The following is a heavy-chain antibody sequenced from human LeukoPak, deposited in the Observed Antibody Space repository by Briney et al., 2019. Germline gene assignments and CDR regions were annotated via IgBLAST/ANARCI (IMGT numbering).Heavy chain of an antibody. D-gene: IGHD3-10*01. CDR1: GFTFATYA. J-gene: IGHJ4*02. V-gene: IGHV3-66*01. Sequence: GGSLRLPCAASGFTFATYAMSWVRQAPGKGLEWVSVIYSGGSTYHADSVKGRFTISRDNSQNTLYLQMNSLRAEDTAVYYCARVGLYGSGSSRQYYFDYWGQGTLVTVSS. CDR2: IYSGGST. CDR3: ARVGLYGSGSSRQYYFDY.